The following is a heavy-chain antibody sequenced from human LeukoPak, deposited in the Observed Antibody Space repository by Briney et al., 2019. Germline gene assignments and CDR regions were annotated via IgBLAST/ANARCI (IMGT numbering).Heavy chain of an antibody. CDR2: IYSGGST. Sequence: GGSLRLSCAASGFTVSSNYMSWVRQAPGKGLEWVSVIYSGGSTYYADSVKGRFTIPRDNSKNTLYLQMNSLRAEDTAVYYCARANHDAFDIWGQGTMVTVSS. D-gene: IGHD1-14*01. V-gene: IGHV3-66*01. J-gene: IGHJ3*02. CDR1: GFTVSSNY. CDR3: ARANHDAFDI.